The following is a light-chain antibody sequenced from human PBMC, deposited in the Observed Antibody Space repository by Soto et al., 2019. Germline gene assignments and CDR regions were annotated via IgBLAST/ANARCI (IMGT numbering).Light chain of an antibody. CDR3: QQSYNTPIT. CDR1: QRISIN. CDR2: GAS. V-gene: IGKV3-15*01. J-gene: IGKJ5*01. Sequence: EIVMTQSPATLSVSPGERATLSCRASQRISINLAWYQQKPGQAPRLLIYGASTRATGIPARFSGSGSGTEFTLTISSLQSEDFATYFCQQSYNTPITFGQGTRLEIK.